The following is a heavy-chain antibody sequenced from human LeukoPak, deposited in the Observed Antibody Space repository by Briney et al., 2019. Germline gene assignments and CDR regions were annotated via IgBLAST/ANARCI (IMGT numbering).Heavy chain of an antibody. V-gene: IGHV4-34*01. CDR2: INHSGST. CDR3: ARSFSGYFDY. D-gene: IGHD3-22*01. J-gene: IGHJ4*02. CDR1: GGSFSGYY. Sequence: SETLSLTCAVYGGSFSGYYWSWIRQPPGKGLEWIGEINHSGSTNYNPSLKSRVTISVDTSMNQFSLKLSSVTAADTAVYYCARSFSGYFDYWGQGTLVTVSS.